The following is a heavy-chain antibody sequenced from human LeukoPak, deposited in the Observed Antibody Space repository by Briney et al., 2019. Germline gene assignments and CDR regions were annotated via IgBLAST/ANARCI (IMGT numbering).Heavy chain of an antibody. D-gene: IGHD4-17*01. V-gene: IGHV3-48*03. CDR2: ISCSGNTI. CDR1: GFTFTSYQ. CDR3: ARVTAFLYTATLTHHP. J-gene: IGHJ5*02. Sequence: GGCLRLSCAASGFTFTSYQMSWVRQAPGKGLEWVSYISCSGNTIYYADSVKGRFTYSRDNANNSLYLQMNSLRAEDTAVYYCARVTAFLYTATLTHHPWGQGTLVTV.